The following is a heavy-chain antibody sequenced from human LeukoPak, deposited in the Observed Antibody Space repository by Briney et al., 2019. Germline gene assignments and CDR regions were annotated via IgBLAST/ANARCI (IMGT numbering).Heavy chain of an antibody. CDR3: ANLPAAKTGYYYYGMDV. V-gene: IGHV3-23*01. CDR2: ISGSGGST. D-gene: IGHD2-2*01. Sequence: PGGSLRLSCAASGFTFSSYAMSWVRQAPGKGLEWVSAISGSGGSTYYADSVKGRFTISRDNSKNTLYLQMNSLRAEDTAVYYCANLPAAKTGYYYYGMDVWGQGTTVTVSS. CDR1: GFTFSSYA. J-gene: IGHJ6*02.